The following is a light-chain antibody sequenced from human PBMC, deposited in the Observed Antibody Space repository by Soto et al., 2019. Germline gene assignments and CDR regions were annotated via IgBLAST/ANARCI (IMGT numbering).Light chain of an antibody. CDR1: QSFRGL. J-gene: IGKJ5*01. Sequence: EVVLTQSPVTLSLSPGERATLSCRASQSFRGLLAWYQQKPGQAPRLLIYDAYNRATGIPPRFSGSGSGKDFTLTISSLEPEDSAVYYCKQRHMWPITFGQGTRWEIK. CDR2: DAY. CDR3: KQRHMWPIT. V-gene: IGKV3-11*01.